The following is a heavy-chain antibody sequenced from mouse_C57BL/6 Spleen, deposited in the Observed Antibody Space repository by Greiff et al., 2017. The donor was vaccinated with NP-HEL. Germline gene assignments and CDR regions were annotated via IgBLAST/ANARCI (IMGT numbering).Heavy chain of an antibody. CDR1: GFTFSDYG. CDR2: ISSGSSTI. Sequence: EVKVVESGGGLVKPGGSLKLSCAASGFTFSDYGMHWVRQAPEKGLEWVAYISSGSSTIYYADTVKGRFTISRDNAKNTLFLQLTSLRSEDAAMYYCARLCMITFDYWGQGTTLTVSS. D-gene: IGHD2-4*01. J-gene: IGHJ2*01. CDR3: ARLCMITFDY. V-gene: IGHV5-17*01.